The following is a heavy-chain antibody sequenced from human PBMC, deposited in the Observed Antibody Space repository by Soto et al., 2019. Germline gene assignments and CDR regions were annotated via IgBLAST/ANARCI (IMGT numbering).Heavy chain of an antibody. CDR2: ISGSGGST. CDR3: AKDTPSHCSGGSGYVDY. Sequence: GARRLSCAASGFTFSCYAMSWVRQAPGKGLGWVSAISGSGGSTYYADSVKGRFTISRDNSKNTLYLQMNRLRAEDTAVYYCAKDTPSHCSGGSGYVDYWGQGALVTVSS. D-gene: IGHD2-15*01. J-gene: IGHJ4*02. CDR1: GFTFSCYA. V-gene: IGHV3-23*01.